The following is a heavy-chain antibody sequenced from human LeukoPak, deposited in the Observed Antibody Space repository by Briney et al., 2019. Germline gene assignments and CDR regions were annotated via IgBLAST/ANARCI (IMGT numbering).Heavy chain of an antibody. CDR2: IIPIFGTA. Sequence: ASVKVSCKASGGTFSSYAISWVRQAPGQGLEWMGGIIPIFGTANYAQKFQGRVTSTPDESTSTAYMELSSLRSEDTAVYYCARLFDGGYPFDYWGQGTLVTVSS. D-gene: IGHD2-15*01. CDR3: ARLFDGGYPFDY. V-gene: IGHV1-69*13. J-gene: IGHJ4*02. CDR1: GGTFSSYA.